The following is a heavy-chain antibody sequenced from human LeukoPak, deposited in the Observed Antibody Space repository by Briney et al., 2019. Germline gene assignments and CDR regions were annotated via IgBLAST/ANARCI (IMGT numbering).Heavy chain of an antibody. D-gene: IGHD2-8*02. CDR2: IYPRDGST. J-gene: IGHJ4*02. Sequence: ASVKVSCKASGYTFTSNYIHWVRQAPGQGLEWMGMIYPRDGSTSYAQKFQGRVTVTRDTSTSTVHMELSGLRSEDTAVYYCARDTAGGIDYWGQGTLVTVSS. V-gene: IGHV1-46*01. CDR1: GYTFTSNY. CDR3: ARDTAGGIDY.